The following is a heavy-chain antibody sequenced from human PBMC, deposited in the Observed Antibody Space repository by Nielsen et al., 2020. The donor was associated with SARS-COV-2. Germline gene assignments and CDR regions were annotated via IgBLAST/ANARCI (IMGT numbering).Heavy chain of an antibody. Sequence: GSLKISCAASGFTFSSYSMNWVRQAPGKGLEWVSYISTSSGTIYYADSVKGRITISRDNAKNSLYLQMNSLRDEDTAVYYCVRRGYLDVWGQGTTVTVSS. D-gene: IGHD1-1*01. V-gene: IGHV3-48*02. CDR3: VRRGYLDV. J-gene: IGHJ6*02. CDR2: ISTSSGTI. CDR1: GFTFSSYS.